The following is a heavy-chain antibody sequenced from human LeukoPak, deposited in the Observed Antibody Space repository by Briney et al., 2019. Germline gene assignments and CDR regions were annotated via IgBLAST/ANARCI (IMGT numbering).Heavy chain of an antibody. CDR1: GGSISGYY. V-gene: IGHV4-59*01. CDR3: ASQIMSSSRQAFDY. Sequence: PSESLSLTRAVSGGSISGYYWSWIRQPPGKGLEWRGYIYYSGSTNYNAYVKSRVTISVDTSKNQFSLKLSSVTAADTAVYYCASQIMSSSRQAFDYWGQGTLVTVSS. D-gene: IGHD6-13*01. CDR2: IYYSGST. J-gene: IGHJ4*02.